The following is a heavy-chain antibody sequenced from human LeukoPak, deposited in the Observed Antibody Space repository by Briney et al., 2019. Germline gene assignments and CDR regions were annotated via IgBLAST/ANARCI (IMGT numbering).Heavy chain of an antibody. CDR2: VTGGAVAT. D-gene: IGHD1-26*01. V-gene: IGHV3-23*01. J-gene: IGHJ4*02. CDR3: AKDSVAGATHYFDH. CDR1: GFNFRSYA. Sequence: PGGSLRLSCAASGFNFRSYAMSWVRQAPGKGLEWVSTVTGGAVATYYADSVRGRHTISRDNSKNTLYLQMNSLRAEDTAVYYCAKDSVAGATHYFDHWGQGTLVAVSS.